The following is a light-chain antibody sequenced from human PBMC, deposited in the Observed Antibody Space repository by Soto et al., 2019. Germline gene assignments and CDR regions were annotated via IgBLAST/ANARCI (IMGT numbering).Light chain of an antibody. J-gene: IGKJ1*01. CDR2: DAS. CDR1: QSVSSSY. V-gene: IGKV3-20*01. CDR3: QHYGYPQWT. Sequence: EIGLTQSPGTLSLSPGERATLSCRASQSVSSSYLAWYQQKPGQAPRLLIYDASSRATGIPDRFSGSGSGTDFTLTLTRLEPEDFAVYYCQHYGYPQWTFGQGTKVDI.